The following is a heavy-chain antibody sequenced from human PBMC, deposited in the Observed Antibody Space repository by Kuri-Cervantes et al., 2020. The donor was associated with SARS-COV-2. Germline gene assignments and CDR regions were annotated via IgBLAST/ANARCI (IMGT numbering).Heavy chain of an antibody. CDR1: GGSISSSSYY. Sequence: GSLRLSCTVSGGSISSSSYYWGWIRQPPGKGLEWIGSIYYSGSTYYNPSLKSRVTISVDTSKNQFSLKLSPVTAADTAVYYCARQSDSVDYWGQGTLVTVSS. D-gene: IGHD2-15*01. J-gene: IGHJ4*02. V-gene: IGHV4-39*01. CDR2: IYYSGST. CDR3: ARQSDSVDY.